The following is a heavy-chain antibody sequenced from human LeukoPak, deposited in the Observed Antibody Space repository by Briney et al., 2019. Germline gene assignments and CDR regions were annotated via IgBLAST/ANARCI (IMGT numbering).Heavy chain of an antibody. D-gene: IGHD2-15*01. Sequence: PSETLSLTCAVYGGSFSGYYWSWIRQPPGKGLEWIGEINHSGSTNYNPSLKSRVTISVDTSKNQFSLKLSSVTAADTAEYYCARGRRGRSGGSWPPFDYWGQGTLVTVSS. CDR3: ARGRRGRSGGSWPPFDY. CDR1: GGSFSGYY. CDR2: INHSGST. V-gene: IGHV4-34*01. J-gene: IGHJ4*02.